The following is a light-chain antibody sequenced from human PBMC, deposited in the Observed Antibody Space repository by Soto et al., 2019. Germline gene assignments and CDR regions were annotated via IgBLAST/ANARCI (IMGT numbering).Light chain of an antibody. V-gene: IGLV4-69*01. J-gene: IGLJ2*01. CDR1: SGHSSYA. CDR3: HTWGTGVV. CDR2: LNSDGSH. Sequence: QSVLTQSPSASASLGASVKLTCTLSSGHSSYAIAWHQQQPEKGPRYLMKLNSDGSHSKGDGIPDRFSGSSSGAERYLTISSLQSEDEADYYCHTWGTGVVFGGGTKLTVL.